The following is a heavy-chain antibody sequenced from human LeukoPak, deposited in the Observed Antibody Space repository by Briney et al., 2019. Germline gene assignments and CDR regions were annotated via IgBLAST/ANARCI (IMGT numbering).Heavy chain of an antibody. CDR2: ISESGTGT. J-gene: IGHJ4*02. CDR1: GVTFSRYA. CDR3: AKDIAQGYTFGSIEQDY. D-gene: IGHD5-18*01. V-gene: IGHV3-23*01. Sequence: AGGSLRLSCAASGVTFSRYAMSWVRQAPGKGLEWVSAISESGTGTYYADFVKGRFTISRDNSKNTLSLQMNSLRAEDTAVYYCAKDIAQGYTFGSIEQDYWGQGTLVTVSS.